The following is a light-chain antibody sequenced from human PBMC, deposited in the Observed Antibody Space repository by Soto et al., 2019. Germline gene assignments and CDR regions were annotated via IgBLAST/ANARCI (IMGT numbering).Light chain of an antibody. Sequence: HSALTQPASVSGSPGQSITISCTGTSSDVGSYNLVSWFQQLPGKVPKLLIYEGTKRPSGVSDRFSGSKSGYTASLTISGLQAEDAADYYCFSYAGNSVYVFGTGTKLTVL. CDR1: SSDVGSYNL. V-gene: IGLV2-23*01. J-gene: IGLJ1*01. CDR3: FSYAGNSVYV. CDR2: EGT.